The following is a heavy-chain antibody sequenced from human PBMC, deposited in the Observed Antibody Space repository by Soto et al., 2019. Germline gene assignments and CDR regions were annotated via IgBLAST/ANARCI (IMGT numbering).Heavy chain of an antibody. CDR3: TRRASGWELLDYFDY. CDR2: ISYDGSNK. CDR1: GFTFSSYA. D-gene: IGHD1-26*01. Sequence: QVQLVESGGGVVQPGRSLRLSCAASGFTFSSYAMHWVRQAPGKGLEWVAFISYDGSNKYSADSVKGRFTISRDNSKNTLYLQMNSLRAEDTAVYYCTRRASGWELLDYFDYWGQGTLVTVSS. J-gene: IGHJ4*02. V-gene: IGHV3-30-3*01.